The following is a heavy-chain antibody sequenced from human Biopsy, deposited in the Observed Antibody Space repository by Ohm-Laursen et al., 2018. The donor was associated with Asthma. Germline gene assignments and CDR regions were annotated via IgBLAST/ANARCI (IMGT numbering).Heavy chain of an antibody. CDR3: ARGPAWQQLDN. V-gene: IGHV1-3*01. J-gene: IGHJ4*02. CDR1: GYTFINYA. Sequence: ASVKVSCKASGYTFINYAIHWVRQAPGQRLEWMGWINAGNGNTKYSQKFQGRVTISRDTSASTAYMDLSSLRSEDTAVYYCARGPAWQQLDNWGQGTLVTVSS. D-gene: IGHD6-13*01. CDR2: INAGNGNT.